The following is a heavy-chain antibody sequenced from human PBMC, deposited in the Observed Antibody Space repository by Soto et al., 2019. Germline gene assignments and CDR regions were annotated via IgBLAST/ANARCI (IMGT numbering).Heavy chain of an antibody. CDR3: AKDLYGDYKNGHFQH. CDR2: ISYDGSNK. Sequence: QVQLVESGGGVVQPGRSLRLSCAASGFTFSSYGMHWVRQAPGKGLEWVAVISYDGSNKYYADSVKGRFTISRDNSKNTLYLQMNSLRAEDTAVYYCAKDLYGDYKNGHFQHWGQGTLVTVSS. V-gene: IGHV3-30*18. CDR1: GFTFSSYG. D-gene: IGHD4-17*01. J-gene: IGHJ1*01.